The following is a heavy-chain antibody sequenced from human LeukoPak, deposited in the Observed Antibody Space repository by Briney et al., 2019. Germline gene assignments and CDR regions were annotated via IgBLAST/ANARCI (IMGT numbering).Heavy chain of an antibody. D-gene: IGHD6-13*01. J-gene: IGHJ4*02. CDR1: GGSISSYY. CDR3: ARLAAAGRLDY. CDR2: IYTSGST. Sequence: SETLSLTCTVSGGSISSYYWSWIRQPPGKGLEWIGYIYTSGSTNYNPSLKSRVTISVDTSKNHFSLKLSSVTAADTAVYYCARLAAAGRLDYWGQGTLVTVSS. V-gene: IGHV4-4*09.